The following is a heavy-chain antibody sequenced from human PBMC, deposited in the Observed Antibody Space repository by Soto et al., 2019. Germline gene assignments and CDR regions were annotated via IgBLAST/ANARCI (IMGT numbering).Heavy chain of an antibody. CDR1: GFNFNSHW. Sequence: VQLVESGGGFVRPGGSLRLSCAVSGFNFNSHWMSWVRQAPGKGLEWVATMNQGSTETYYVDSLKGRFTISRDNAKNSLYLQMNSLRAEDTAVYYCVRDPPTPGLYFDYWGQGTLVTVSS. J-gene: IGHJ4*02. CDR3: VRDPPTPGLYFDY. V-gene: IGHV3-7*01. D-gene: IGHD2-8*02. CDR2: MNQGSTET.